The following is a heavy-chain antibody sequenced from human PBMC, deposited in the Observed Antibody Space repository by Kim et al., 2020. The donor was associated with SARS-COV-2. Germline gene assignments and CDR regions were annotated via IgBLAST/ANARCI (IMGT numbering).Heavy chain of an antibody. Sequence: SETLSLTCTVSGGSISSGDYYWSWIRQPPGKGLEWIGYIYYSGSTYYNPSLKSRVTISVDTSKNQFSLKLSSVTAADTAVYYCALQDSGYKEDWFDPWGQGTLVTVSS. CDR3: ALQDSGYKEDWFDP. CDR1: GGSISSGDYY. D-gene: IGHD5-12*01. J-gene: IGHJ5*02. CDR2: IYYSGST. V-gene: IGHV4-30-4*01.